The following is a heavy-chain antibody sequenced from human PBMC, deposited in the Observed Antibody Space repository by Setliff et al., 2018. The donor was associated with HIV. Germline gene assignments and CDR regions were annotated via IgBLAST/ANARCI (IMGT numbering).Heavy chain of an antibody. Sequence: SETLSLTCTVSGGSIGSFYLSWIRQPPEKGLEWMGYIYTGGTTNYNPSLKSRVTMSVDTSKNQFALKLTSVTAADTAVYYCARGEFYCGTDCYWSSFDYWGQGILVTVSS. V-gene: IGHV4-4*08. J-gene: IGHJ4*02. D-gene: IGHD2-21*02. CDR1: GGSIGSFY. CDR3: ARGEFYCGTDCYWSSFDY. CDR2: IYTGGTT.